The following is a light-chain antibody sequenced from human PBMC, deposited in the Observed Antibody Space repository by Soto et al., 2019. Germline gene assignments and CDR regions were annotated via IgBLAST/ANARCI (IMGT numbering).Light chain of an antibody. V-gene: IGKV3-20*01. J-gene: IGKJ2*01. Sequence: EIVLTQSPGTLSLSPGERATLSCRASQSISSNYLAWYQQKPGQAPRLLIYGASSRATGIPDRFSGIVSGTDFTLTISRLEPEDFAVYYCQQYGSSPPMYTFGQGTKLEIK. CDR1: QSISSNY. CDR2: GAS. CDR3: QQYGSSPPMYT.